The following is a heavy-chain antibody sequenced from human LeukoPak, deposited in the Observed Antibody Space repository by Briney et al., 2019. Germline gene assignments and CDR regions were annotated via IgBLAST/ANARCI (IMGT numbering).Heavy chain of an antibody. D-gene: IGHD2-2*01. Sequence: GESLKISFKGSGYSFTNYWIGWVRQMPGKGLEWMGIINPGDSDTRYSPSFQGQVTFSADKSITTAYLQWNSLKASDTATYYCARQAAYQQPFDHWGQGTLVTVSS. CDR3: ARQAAYQQPFDH. CDR1: GYSFTNYW. CDR2: INPGDSDT. V-gene: IGHV5-51*01. J-gene: IGHJ4*02.